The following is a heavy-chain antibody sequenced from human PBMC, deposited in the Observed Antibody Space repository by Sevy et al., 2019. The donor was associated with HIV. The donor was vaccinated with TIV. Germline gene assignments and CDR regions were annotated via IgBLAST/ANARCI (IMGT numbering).Heavy chain of an antibody. J-gene: IGHJ4*02. V-gene: IGHV1-24*01. CDR2: FEEDGET. D-gene: IGHD2-2*01. CDR1: GYTLNYFS. Sequence: ASVKVSCKVSGYTLNYFSMHWVRQAPGKGLEWMGGFEEDGETLYAQKFQDRVTMTEDTSTDTVYMELSRLRPEDTDVYYCATDIVVGRDYWGQGTLVTVSS. CDR3: ATDIVVGRDY.